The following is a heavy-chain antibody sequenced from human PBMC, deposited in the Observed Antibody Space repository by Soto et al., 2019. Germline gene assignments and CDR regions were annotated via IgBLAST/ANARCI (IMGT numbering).Heavy chain of an antibody. CDR3: ARGKRHDYVWGGPYGMDV. J-gene: IGHJ6*02. Sequence: SETLSLTCAVYGGSFSGYYWSWIRQPPGKGLEWIGEINHSGSTNYNPSLKSRVTISVDTSKNHFSLKLSSVTAADTAVYYCARGKRHDYVWGGPYGMDVWGQGTTVTVSS. CDR2: INHSGST. D-gene: IGHD3-16*01. V-gene: IGHV4-34*01. CDR1: GGSFSGYY.